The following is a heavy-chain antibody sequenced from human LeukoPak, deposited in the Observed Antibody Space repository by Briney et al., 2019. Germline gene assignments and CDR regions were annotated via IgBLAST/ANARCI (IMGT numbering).Heavy chain of an antibody. CDR3: ARGRCSSSTSRYGPGDY. V-gene: IGHV1-46*01. CDR2: INPSGGST. D-gene: IGHD2-2*01. CDR1: GYTFTSYY. Sequence: GASVKVSCKASGYTFTSYYMHWVRQAPGQGLEWMGIINPSGGSTSYAQKFQGRVTMTRDMSTSTVYMELSSLRSEDTAVYYCARGRCSSSTSRYGPGDYWGQGTLVTVSS. J-gene: IGHJ4*02.